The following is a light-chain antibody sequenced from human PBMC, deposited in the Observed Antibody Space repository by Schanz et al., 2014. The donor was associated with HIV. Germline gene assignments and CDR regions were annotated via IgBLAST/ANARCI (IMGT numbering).Light chain of an antibody. Sequence: QSVLTQPPSASGTPGQRVTISCSGSNSNIGSTPVNWYQQLPGAAPKLLIYNTYHRPSGVPDRFSGSDSGASASLAISGLQSEDEGDYYCATWDDGLDAWVFGGGTKLTVL. CDR1: NSNIGSTP. CDR3: ATWDDGLDAWV. CDR2: NTY. V-gene: IGLV1-44*01. J-gene: IGLJ3*02.